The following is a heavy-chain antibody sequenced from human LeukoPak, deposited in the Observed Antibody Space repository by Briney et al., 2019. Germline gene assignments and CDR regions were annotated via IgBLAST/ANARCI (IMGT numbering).Heavy chain of an antibody. D-gene: IGHD6-6*01. Sequence: SETLSLTCTVSGGSISSYYWSWIRQPPGKGLEWIGYIYTSGSTNYKPSLKSRVTISVDTSKNQFSLKMSSVTAADTAVYYCARLYSSSSGWFDPWGQGTLVTVSS. J-gene: IGHJ5*02. V-gene: IGHV4-4*09. CDR3: ARLYSSSSGWFDP. CDR1: GGSISSYY. CDR2: IYTSGST.